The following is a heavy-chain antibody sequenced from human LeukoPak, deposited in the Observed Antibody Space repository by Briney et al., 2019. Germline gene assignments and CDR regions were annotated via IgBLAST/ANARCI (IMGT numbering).Heavy chain of an antibody. J-gene: IGHJ4*02. Sequence: ASVKDSCKASGYTFTSYDINWVRQATGQGLEWMGWMNPNSGNTGYAQKFQGRVTMTRNTSISTAYMELSSLRAEDTAVYYCAREYGGNPYGGNSAGSDWGQGTLVTVSS. CDR2: MNPNSGNT. CDR3: AREYGGNPYGGNSAGSD. CDR1: GYTFTSYD. D-gene: IGHD4-23*01. V-gene: IGHV1-8*01.